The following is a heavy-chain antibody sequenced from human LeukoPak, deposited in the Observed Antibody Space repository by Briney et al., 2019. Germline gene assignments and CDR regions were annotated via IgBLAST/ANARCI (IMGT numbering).Heavy chain of an antibody. CDR3: ARDRAYCGGDCYSDWFDP. CDR1: GYTFTSYY. J-gene: IGHJ5*02. V-gene: IGHV1-46*01. D-gene: IGHD2-21*02. CDR2: INPSGGST. Sequence: ASVRVSCKASGYTFTSYYMHWVRQAPGQGLEWMGIINPSGGSTSYAQKFQGRVTMTRDTSTSTVYMELSSLRSEDTAVYYCARDRAYCGGDCYSDWFDPWGQGTLVTVSS.